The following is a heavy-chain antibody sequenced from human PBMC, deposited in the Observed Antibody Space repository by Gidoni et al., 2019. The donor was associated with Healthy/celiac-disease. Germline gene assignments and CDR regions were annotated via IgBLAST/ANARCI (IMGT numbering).Heavy chain of an antibody. CDR1: GGSIRSYY. CDR2: IYTSGST. CDR3: ARGNDDYGGNWYFDY. V-gene: IGHV4-4*07. J-gene: IGHJ4*02. D-gene: IGHD4-17*01. Sequence: QVQLQESGPGLVKPSETLSLTCTVSGGSIRSYYWSWIRQPAGKGLEWIGRIYTSGSTNYNPSLKSRVTMSVDTSKNQFSLKLSSVTAADTAVYYCARGNDDYGGNWYFDYWGQGTLVTVSS.